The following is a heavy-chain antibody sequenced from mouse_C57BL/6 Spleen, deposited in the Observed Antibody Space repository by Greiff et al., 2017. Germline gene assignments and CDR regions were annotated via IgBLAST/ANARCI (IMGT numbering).Heavy chain of an antibody. Sequence: EVQLVESGGDLVKPGGSLKLSCAASGFTFSSYGMSWVRQTPDKRLEWVATISSGGSYTYYPDSVKGRFTISRDNAKNTLYLQMSSLKSEDTAMYYCARHDYYAMDYWGQGTSGTVSS. CDR3: ARHDYYAMDY. CDR1: GFTFSSYG. CDR2: ISSGGSYT. J-gene: IGHJ4*01. V-gene: IGHV5-6*01.